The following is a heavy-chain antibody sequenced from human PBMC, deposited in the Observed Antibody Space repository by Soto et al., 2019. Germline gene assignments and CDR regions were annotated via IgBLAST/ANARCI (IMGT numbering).Heavy chain of an antibody. CDR2: VNHGGTS. J-gene: IGHJ6*02. D-gene: IGHD3-10*01. CDR3: GSLSFLRSGDLFRGLDG. Sequence: SGTLSLTCAVHGGSFSGYYWDWIRQPPGKGLEWIGEVNHGGTSNYNPSLKSRAIISVDTSKNQFSLKLTSVTAEDTALYFCGSLSFLRSGDLFRGLDGWGQGTAVTVYS. CDR1: GGSFSGYY. V-gene: IGHV4-34*01.